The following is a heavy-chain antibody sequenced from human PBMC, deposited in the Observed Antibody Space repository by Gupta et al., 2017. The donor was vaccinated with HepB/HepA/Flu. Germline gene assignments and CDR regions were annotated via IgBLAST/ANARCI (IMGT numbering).Heavy chain of an antibody. J-gene: IGHJ4*02. CDR3: STGGGTHDF. CDR2: IKSKSDGGAT. D-gene: IGHD1-7*01. Sequence: EVQLVESGGDLVKPGGSLTLSCVASGLTFSNFWMAWVRQAPGKGLEWVGRIKSKSDGGATDYGAPVKGRFIISRDDSRNTVYLEMNSLKTEDTAVYYCSTGGGTHDFWGQGMLVTVSS. V-gene: IGHV3-15*01. CDR1: GLTFSNFW.